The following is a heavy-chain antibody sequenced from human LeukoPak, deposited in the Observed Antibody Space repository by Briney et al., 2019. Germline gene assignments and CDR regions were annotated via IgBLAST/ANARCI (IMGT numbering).Heavy chain of an antibody. V-gene: IGHV4-39*01. CDR2: VYYSGST. D-gene: IGHD3-22*01. Sequence: SETLSLTCTVSGGSLITNTYYWGWIRQPPGRGLEWIGSVYYSGSTYSNPSLKSRVTVSVDTSKNQFSLKLSSVAAADTAVYYCARLFYDSRGYYWFDPWGQGTLVTVSS. J-gene: IGHJ5*02. CDR3: ARLFYDSRGYYWFDP. CDR1: GGSLITNTYY.